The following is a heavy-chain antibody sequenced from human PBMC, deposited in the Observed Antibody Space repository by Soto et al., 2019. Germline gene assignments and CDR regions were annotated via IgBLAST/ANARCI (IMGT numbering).Heavy chain of an antibody. CDR3: KRGDPIGHLVDF. CDR1: GFTFSSYS. CDR2: ISSSGDTI. Sequence: GGSLRLCCAASGFTFSSYSMNWVRQTPGKGLGWVSYISSSGDTIYYADSVRCRFTISSDNAKDSLYQQMSGVSEEGTAVYHCKRGDPIGHLVDFWSQGALVAVS. J-gene: IGHJ4*02. D-gene: IGHD2-15*01. V-gene: IGHV3-48*02.